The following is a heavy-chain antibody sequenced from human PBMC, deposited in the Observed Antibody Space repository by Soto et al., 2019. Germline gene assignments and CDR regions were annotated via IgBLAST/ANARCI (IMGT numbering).Heavy chain of an antibody. CDR1: GFTFSSYA. J-gene: IGHJ6*02. V-gene: IGHV3-30-3*01. CDR3: ARPPVRCSSTSCQGYSYYYGMDV. CDR2: ISYDGSKK. D-gene: IGHD2-2*01. Sequence: QVQLVESGGGVVQPGRSLRLSCAASGFTFSSYAMHWVRQAPGKGLEWVAVISYDGSKKYYADSVKGRFTISRDNSKNALYLQMNSLRAEDTAVYYWARPPVRCSSTSCQGYSYYYGMDVCGQGTTVTVSS.